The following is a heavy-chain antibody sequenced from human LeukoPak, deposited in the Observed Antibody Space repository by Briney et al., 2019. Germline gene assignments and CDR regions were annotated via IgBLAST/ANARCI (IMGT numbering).Heavy chain of an antibody. V-gene: IGHV3-23*01. Sequence: GGSLRLSCAASGFTFSSYAMSWVRQAPGKGLEWVSAISGSGGSTYYADSVKGRFTISRDNSKNTLYLQMNSLRAEDTAVYYCASSSSHHYYYYMDVWGKGTTVTVSS. J-gene: IGHJ6*03. CDR1: GFTFSSYA. CDR2: ISGSGGST. CDR3: ASSSSHHYYYYMDV.